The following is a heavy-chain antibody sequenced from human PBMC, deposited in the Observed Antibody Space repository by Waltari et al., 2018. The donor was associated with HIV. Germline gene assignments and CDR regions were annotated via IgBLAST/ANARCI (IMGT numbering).Heavy chain of an antibody. V-gene: IGHV3-15*01. J-gene: IGHJ4*02. Sequence: EVQLMEFGGGLVKPEGSLRLSCAASGWNFKTTWMIWVRQSPGKGLEWIGRIKGEVDGRTVDYGVPVKGRFTISRVDSINTVYLQMNSLEAEDTAVYYCTTWQGGSYWGQGTLVTVSP. CDR2: IKGEVDGRTV. CDR1: GWNFKTTW. CDR3: TTWQGGSY.